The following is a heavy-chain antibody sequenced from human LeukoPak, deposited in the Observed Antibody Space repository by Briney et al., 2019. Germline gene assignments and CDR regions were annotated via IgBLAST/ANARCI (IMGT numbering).Heavy chain of an antibody. D-gene: IGHD2-15*01. CDR1: GFTFSSYW. CDR2: IKQDGSEK. V-gene: IGHV3-7*04. J-gene: IGHJ6*03. Sequence: PGGSLRLSCAASGFTFSSYWMSWVRQAPGKGLEWVANIKQDGSEKYYVDSGKGRFTISRDNAKNSLYLQMNSLRAEDTAVYYCARGAKYCSGDSCYYYYYYMDVWGKGTTVTVSS. CDR3: ARGAKYCSGDSCYYYYYYMDV.